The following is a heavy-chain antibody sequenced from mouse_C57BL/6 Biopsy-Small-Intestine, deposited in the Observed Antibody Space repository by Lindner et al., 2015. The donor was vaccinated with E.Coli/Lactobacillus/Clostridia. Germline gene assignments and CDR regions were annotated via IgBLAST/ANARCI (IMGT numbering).Heavy chain of an antibody. Sequence: VQLQESGGGLVKPGGSLKLSCAASGFTFSSYAMSWVRQTPEKRLEWVATISDGGSYTYYPDNVKGRFTISRDNAKNNLYLQMSHLKSEDTAMYYCARDRAGIDYWGQGTTLTVSS. J-gene: IGHJ2*01. V-gene: IGHV5-4*01. CDR2: ISDGGSYT. CDR3: ARDRAGIDY. D-gene: IGHD3-1*01. CDR1: GFTFSSYA.